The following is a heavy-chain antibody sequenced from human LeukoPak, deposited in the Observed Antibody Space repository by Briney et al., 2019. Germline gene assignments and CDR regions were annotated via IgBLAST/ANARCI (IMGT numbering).Heavy chain of an antibody. CDR3: AKAYYGSGSYYEGPTPFDY. J-gene: IGHJ4*02. CDR1: GFTFDDYA. D-gene: IGHD3-10*01. V-gene: IGHV3-9*01. CDR2: ISWNSGSI. Sequence: GRSLRLSCAASGFTFDDYAMHWVRQAPGKGPEWVSGISWNSGSIGYADSVKGRFTISRDNAKNSLYLQMNSLRAEDTALYYCAKAYYGSGSYYEGPTPFDYWGQGTLVTVSS.